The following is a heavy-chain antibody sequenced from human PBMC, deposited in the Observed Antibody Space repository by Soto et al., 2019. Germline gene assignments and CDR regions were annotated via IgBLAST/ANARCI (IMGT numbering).Heavy chain of an antibody. V-gene: IGHV4-31*03. CDR2: IYYTVHT. CDR1: GVSINSGGYY. Sequence: QVQLQESGPGLVKPSQTLSLTCSVSGVSINSGGYYWSWIRHHPGKGLEWIGYIYYTVHTFYKPSFKSRVAMSLDTSKNQFSLKLSSVTAADTAVYYCARGSQLERDALDIWGQGTMVTVSS. CDR3: ARGSQLERDALDI. D-gene: IGHD1-1*01. J-gene: IGHJ3*02.